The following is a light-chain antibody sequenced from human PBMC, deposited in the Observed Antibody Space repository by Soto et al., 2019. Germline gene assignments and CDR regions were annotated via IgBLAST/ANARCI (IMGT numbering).Light chain of an antibody. Sequence: QLVLTQAPSASGTPGQRVTISCSGSDSNIGSNTVNWYQQLPGTAPKLLIYSNIQRPSGVPDRFSGSKSGTSASLAISGLQSEDEADYYCAAWDDSLNGYVFGTGTKLTVL. CDR1: DSNIGSNT. CDR2: SNI. J-gene: IGLJ1*01. CDR3: AAWDDSLNGYV. V-gene: IGLV1-44*01.